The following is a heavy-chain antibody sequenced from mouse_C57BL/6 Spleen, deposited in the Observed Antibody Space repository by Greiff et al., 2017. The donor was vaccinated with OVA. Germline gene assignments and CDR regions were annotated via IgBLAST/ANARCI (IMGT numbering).Heavy chain of an antibody. CDR1: GYTFTSYW. J-gene: IGHJ4*01. CDR3: ARRSSGYGAMDY. D-gene: IGHD3-2*02. Sequence: VKLQESGAELVMPGASVKLSCKASGYTFTSYWMHWVKQRPGQGLEWIGEIDPSDSYTNYNQKFKGKSTLTVDKSSSTAYMQLSSLTSEDSAVYYCARRSSGYGAMDYWGQGTSVTVSS. CDR2: IDPSDSYT. V-gene: IGHV1-69*01.